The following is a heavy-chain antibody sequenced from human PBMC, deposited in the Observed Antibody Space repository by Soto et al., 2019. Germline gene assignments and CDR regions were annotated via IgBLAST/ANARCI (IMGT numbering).Heavy chain of an antibody. V-gene: IGHV4-61*08. CDR3: ARRYSSSFDY. J-gene: IGHJ4*02. D-gene: IGHD6-13*01. CDR2: IYYSGST. CDR1: GGSISSGDYY. Sequence: SETLSLTCTVSGGSISSGDYYWSWIRQPPGKGLEWIGYIYYSGSTNCNPSLKSRVTISVDTSKNQFSLKLSSVTAADTAVYYCARRYSSSFDYWGQGTLVTVSS.